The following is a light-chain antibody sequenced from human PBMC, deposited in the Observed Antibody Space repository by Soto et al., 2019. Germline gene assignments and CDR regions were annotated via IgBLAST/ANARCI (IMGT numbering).Light chain of an antibody. Sequence: QSALTQPASVSGSPGQSITISCTGTSSDVGGYNYVSWYQQHPGNAPKLMIYDVSNRPSGVSNRFSGSKSGNTASLTISGLQAEDEADYYCSAYTSSSIDYVFGTGTKLTVL. CDR2: DVS. J-gene: IGLJ1*01. CDR3: SAYTSSSIDYV. CDR1: SSDVGGYNY. V-gene: IGLV2-14*01.